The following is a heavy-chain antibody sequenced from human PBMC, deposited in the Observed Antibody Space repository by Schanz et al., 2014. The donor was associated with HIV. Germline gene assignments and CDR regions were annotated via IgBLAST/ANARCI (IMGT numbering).Heavy chain of an antibody. Sequence: QVQLVQSGAEVKKPGASVKVSCKASGYTFTSYYMHWVRRAPGQGLEWMGWINPKNGDTRFARKFQGRVTMTRDTSINTVYMELSRLRHDDTAVYFCTRSQFQLHWLDSWGQGTLVTVSS. CDR3: TRSQFQLHWLDS. D-gene: IGHD1-1*01. J-gene: IGHJ5*01. CDR2: INPKNGDT. CDR1: GYTFTSYY. V-gene: IGHV1-2*02.